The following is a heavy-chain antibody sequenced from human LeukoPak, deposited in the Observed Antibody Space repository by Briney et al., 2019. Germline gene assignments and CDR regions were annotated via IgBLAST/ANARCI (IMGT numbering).Heavy chain of an antibody. Sequence: GGSQTLSCGAWGFTFSHSRVIGPRGATGKGLVGVSSIRSTSSYREYGDSVQGRFTISRNSAKHSLYCQMNSLRVEDTAVYYCARDRARELWGDDYYMDVWAKGPRPPSP. V-gene: IGHV3-21*01. CDR1: GFTFSHSR. J-gene: IGHJ6*03. CDR3: ARDRARELWGDDYYMDV. CDR2: IRSTSSYR. D-gene: IGHD1-26*01.